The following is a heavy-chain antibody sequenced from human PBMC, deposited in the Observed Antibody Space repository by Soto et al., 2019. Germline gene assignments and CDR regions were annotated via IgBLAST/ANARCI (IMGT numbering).Heavy chain of an antibody. CDR2: IGTAGDT. V-gene: IGHV3-13*01. D-gene: IGHD6-19*01. CDR1: GFIFSSYD. Sequence: EVQLVESGGGLVQPGGSLRLSCAASGFIFSSYDMHWIRQATGKGLEWVSAIGTAGDTYYAGSVKGRFTISRENDKNSLYLQMKSLRAEDTAVYYCARGPAGKFDYWGQGTLVTVSS. CDR3: ARGPAGKFDY. J-gene: IGHJ4*02.